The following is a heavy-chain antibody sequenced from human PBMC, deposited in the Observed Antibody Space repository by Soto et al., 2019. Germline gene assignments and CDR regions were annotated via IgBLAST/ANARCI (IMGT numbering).Heavy chain of an antibody. CDR2: VYYSGST. CDR1: GGSISSGGYY. Sequence: QVQLQESGTGLVKPSQTLSLTCTVSGGSISSGGYYWSWIRQHPGKGLEWIGSVYYSGSTYYNPSLKSRFTIAVDTSKNQFSLKLRSVPAADTAVYYCARGGPHWGQGTLVTVSS. V-gene: IGHV4-31*03. D-gene: IGHD3-16*01. CDR3: ARGGPH. J-gene: IGHJ4*02.